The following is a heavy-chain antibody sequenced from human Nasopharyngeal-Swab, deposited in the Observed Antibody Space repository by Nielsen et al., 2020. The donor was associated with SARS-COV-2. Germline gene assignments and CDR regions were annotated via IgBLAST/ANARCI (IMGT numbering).Heavy chain of an antibody. J-gene: IGHJ4*02. CDR1: RFTFSSYA. V-gene: IGHV3-23*01. CDR2: ISGSGGRT. Sequence: GEALKISWAASRFTFSSYAMSWVRQAPGKGLEWVSAISGSGGRTYYGDSVKGRFTISRDNSKKTLYLQMNSLRADDTAVYYCASRSLLSGGAFDYWGQGTLVIVSS. D-gene: IGHD2-21*01. CDR3: ASRSLLSGGAFDY.